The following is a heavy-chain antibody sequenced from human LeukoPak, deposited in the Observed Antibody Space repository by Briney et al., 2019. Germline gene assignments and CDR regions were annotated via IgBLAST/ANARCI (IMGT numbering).Heavy chain of an antibody. V-gene: IGHV3-7*01. Sequence: GGSLRLSCAASGSTFSSYAMSWVRQAPGKGLEWVANISPDGSVKNHVASVKGRLTISRDNAKTTLYLQMNSLSAEDTAVYYCARDLNWGDFDYWGQGTLVTVSS. CDR3: ARDLNWGDFDY. J-gene: IGHJ4*02. D-gene: IGHD7-27*01. CDR1: GSTFSSYA. CDR2: ISPDGSVK.